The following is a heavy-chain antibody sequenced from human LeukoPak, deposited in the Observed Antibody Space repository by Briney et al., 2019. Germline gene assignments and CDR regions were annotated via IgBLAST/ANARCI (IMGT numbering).Heavy chain of an antibody. CDR2: INHSGST. CDR3: ARESIVGATRNYYYYYMDV. V-gene: IGHV4-34*01. CDR1: GGSFSGYY. D-gene: IGHD1-26*01. Sequence: PSETLSLTCAVYGGSFSGYYWSWIRQPPGKGLEWIGEINHSGSTNYNPSLKSRVTISVDTSKNQFSLKLSSVTAADTAVYYCARESIVGATRNYYYYYMDVWGKGTTVTISS. J-gene: IGHJ6*03.